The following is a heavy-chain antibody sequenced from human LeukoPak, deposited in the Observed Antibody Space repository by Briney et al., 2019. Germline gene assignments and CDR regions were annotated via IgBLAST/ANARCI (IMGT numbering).Heavy chain of an antibody. V-gene: IGHV3-23*01. CDR1: GFTFSSYA. J-gene: IGHJ4*02. CDR2: ISGSGGST. D-gene: IGHD2-15*01. CDR3: AKDYVVVAARLFASFDY. Sequence: GGSLRLSCAASGFTFSSYAMCWVRQAPGKGLEWVSAISGSGGSTYYADSVKGRFTISRDNSKNTLYLQMNSLRAEDTAVYYCAKDYVVVAARLFASFDYWGQGTLVTVSS.